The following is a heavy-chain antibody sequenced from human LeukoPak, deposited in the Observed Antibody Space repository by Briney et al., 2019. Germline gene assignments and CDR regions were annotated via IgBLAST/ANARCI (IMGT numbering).Heavy chain of an antibody. CDR2: ISGSGGHT. D-gene: IGHD5-12*01. Sequence: GGSLRLSCEAPRITFSSHAMSWVRQAPGKGLQWVSLISGSGGHTYYGDSVKGRFTISRDNSKNTVYLQMSSLRAEDTAIYYCAKGGVATMRDGYNYYYYYYMEVWGRGTTVTVSS. CDR3: AKGGVATMRDGYNYYYYYYMEV. J-gene: IGHJ6*03. CDR1: RITFSSHA. V-gene: IGHV3-23*01.